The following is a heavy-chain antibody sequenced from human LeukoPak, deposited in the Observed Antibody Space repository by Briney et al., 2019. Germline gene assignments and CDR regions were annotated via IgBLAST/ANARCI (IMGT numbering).Heavy chain of an antibody. V-gene: IGHV4-39*01. D-gene: IGHD2-2*01. J-gene: IGHJ4*02. CDR1: GGSISSSSVY. CDR3: ARGRGYCSSTSCSWDY. CDR2: ISYSGSTT. Sequence: SETLSLTCTVSGGSISSSSVYWGWIRQPPGKGLEWIATISYSGSTTSYNPSLKSRVTISVDTSKNQFSLKLNSVTAADTAVYYCARGRGYCSSTSCSWDYWGQGTLVTVSS.